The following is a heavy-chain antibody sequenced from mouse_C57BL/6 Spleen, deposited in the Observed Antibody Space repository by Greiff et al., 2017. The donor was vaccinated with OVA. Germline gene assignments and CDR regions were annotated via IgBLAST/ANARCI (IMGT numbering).Heavy chain of an antibody. Sequence: QVQLQQPGAELVMPGASVKLSCKASGYTFTSYWMHWVKQRPGHGLEWIGEIDPSDSYTNYNQKFKGKFTLTVDKSSSTAYMQLSSLTSEDSAVYYCAREITTVVATDYFDYWGQGTTLTVSS. J-gene: IGHJ2*01. CDR1: GYTFTSYW. CDR2: IDPSDSYT. D-gene: IGHD1-1*01. CDR3: AREITTVVATDYFDY. V-gene: IGHV1-69*01.